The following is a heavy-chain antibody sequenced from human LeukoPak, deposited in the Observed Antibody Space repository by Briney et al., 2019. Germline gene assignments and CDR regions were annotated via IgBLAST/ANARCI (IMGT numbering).Heavy chain of an antibody. CDR3: ARDPQLRAFDI. Sequence: SESLSLNCTVSGGSISSYYWRWLRQPPGKGLEWIGYIYYSGSTNYNPSLKSRVTISVDTSKNQFSLKLSSVTAADTAVYYCARDPQLRAFDIWGQGTMVTVSS. CDR1: GGSISSYY. D-gene: IGHD2-2*01. J-gene: IGHJ3*02. V-gene: IGHV4-59*12. CDR2: IYYSGST.